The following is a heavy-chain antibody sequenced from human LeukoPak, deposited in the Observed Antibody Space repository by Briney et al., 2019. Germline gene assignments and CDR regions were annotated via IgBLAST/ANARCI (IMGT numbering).Heavy chain of an antibody. CDR2: IYYNGNT. V-gene: IGHV4-59*08. J-gene: IGHJ6*03. Sequence: SETLSLTCTVSGGSISDYYWSWIRQPPGKGLEWIGYIYYNGNTNYKPSLKSRVTISVDTSKNQLSLKLSSVTAADTAVYFCAKEDDYFMDVWGKGTTATVSS. CDR1: GGSISDYY. CDR3: AKEDDYFMDV.